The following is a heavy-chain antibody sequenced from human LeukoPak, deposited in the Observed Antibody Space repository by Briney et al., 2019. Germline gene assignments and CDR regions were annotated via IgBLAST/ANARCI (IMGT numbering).Heavy chain of an antibody. Sequence: GGSLRLSCAASGFMFSGNWMSWVRLAPGKGLEWVANIKEDGTETYYADSVKGRFTISRDNSKNTLYLQMNSLRAEDTAVYYCAKAGLLLLSSGFAYWGQGTLVTVSS. J-gene: IGHJ4*02. CDR1: GFMFSGNW. D-gene: IGHD3-22*01. V-gene: IGHV3-7*01. CDR2: IKEDGTET. CDR3: AKAGLLLLSSGFAY.